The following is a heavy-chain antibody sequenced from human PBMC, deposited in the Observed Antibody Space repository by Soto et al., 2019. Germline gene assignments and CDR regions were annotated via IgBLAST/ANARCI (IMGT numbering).Heavy chain of an antibody. D-gene: IGHD2-15*01. V-gene: IGHV4-30-4*01. CDR3: ARDRKISTAPGVDMDV. Sequence: SSETLSLTCTVSGGSISSGDYYWSWIRQPPGKGLEWIGYIYYSGSTYYNPSLKSRVTISVDTSKNQFSLKLSSVTAADTAVYYCARDRKISTAPGVDMDVWGQGTTVTVSS. CDR1: GGSISSGDYY. J-gene: IGHJ6*02. CDR2: IYYSGST.